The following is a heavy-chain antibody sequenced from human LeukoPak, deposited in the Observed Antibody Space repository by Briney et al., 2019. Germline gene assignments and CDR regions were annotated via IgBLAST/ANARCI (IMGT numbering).Heavy chain of an antibody. J-gene: IGHJ4*02. Sequence: GGSLRLSCAASGFTVSSNYMSWVRQAPGKGLEGVSVIYSGGSTYYADSVKRRFTISRDNSKNTLYLQMNSLRAEDTAVYYCARLKEFSAHYYFDYWGQGTLVTVSS. D-gene: IGHD3-16*02. CDR2: IYSGGST. CDR3: ARLKEFSAHYYFDY. V-gene: IGHV3-53*01. CDR1: GFTVSSNY.